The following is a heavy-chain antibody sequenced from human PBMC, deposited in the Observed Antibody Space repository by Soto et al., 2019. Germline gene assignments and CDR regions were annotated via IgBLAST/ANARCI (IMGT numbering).Heavy chain of an antibody. Sequence: VASVEVSCKASGGTCSRYAISLGRQAPGQGLEWMGGIIPIFGTANYAQKFQGRVRITADKSTSTAYMELSSLRYEDTAVYYCARDLGYSDSSGYYPGNFDYWGQGTLVTVSS. J-gene: IGHJ4*02. D-gene: IGHD3-22*01. CDR3: ARDLGYSDSSGYYPGNFDY. CDR2: IIPIFGTA. CDR1: GGTCSRYA. V-gene: IGHV1-69*06.